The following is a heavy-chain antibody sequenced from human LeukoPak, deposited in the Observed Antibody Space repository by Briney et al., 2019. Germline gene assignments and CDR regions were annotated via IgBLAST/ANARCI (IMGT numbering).Heavy chain of an antibody. CDR3: AAYYGSGSVNYYRGMDI. D-gene: IGHD3-10*01. CDR1: EFTFSDYY. Sequence: SGGSLRLSCEASEFTFSDYYMSWIRQTPGKGLEWISYISDSAINTNYADSVKGRFTISRDNAKKLLVLEMKSLRSEDTAVYYCAAYYGSGSVNYYRGMDIWGQGTTVAVSS. CDR2: ISDSAINT. J-gene: IGHJ6*02. V-gene: IGHV3-11*01.